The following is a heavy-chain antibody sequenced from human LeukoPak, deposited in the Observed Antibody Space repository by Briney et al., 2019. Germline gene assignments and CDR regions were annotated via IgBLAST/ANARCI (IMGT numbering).Heavy chain of an antibody. V-gene: IGHV3-23*01. J-gene: IGHJ4*02. Sequence: PGGSLRLSCAASGFPFSIYAMSWVRQAPGKGLEWVSGISVSGGSTYYADSVKGRFTISRDNSKNILYLQMNSLRAEDTAVYYYATFGVVIVAPVDYWGQGTLVTVSS. CDR3: ATFGVVIVAPVDY. CDR1: GFPFSIYA. D-gene: IGHD3-3*01. CDR2: ISVSGGST.